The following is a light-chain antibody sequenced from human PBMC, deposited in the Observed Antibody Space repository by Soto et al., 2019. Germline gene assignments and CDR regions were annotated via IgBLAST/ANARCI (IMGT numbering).Light chain of an antibody. Sequence: QSALTQPASVSGSPGQSITISCTGTSSDVGSYNLVSWYQQHPGKAPKLMIYEVSKRPSGVSNRFSGSKSGNTASLTISGLQAEDEADYYCCSYAGSSTFHVVFGGWTKLTVL. V-gene: IGLV2-23*02. CDR3: CSYAGSSTFHVV. CDR1: SSDVGSYNL. J-gene: IGLJ2*01. CDR2: EVS.